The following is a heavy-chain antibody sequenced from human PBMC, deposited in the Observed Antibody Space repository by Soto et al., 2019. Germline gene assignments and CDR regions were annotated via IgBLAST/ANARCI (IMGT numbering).Heavy chain of an antibody. V-gene: IGHV3-30-3*01. Sequence: GGSLRLSCAASGFTFSSHAIHWVRLAPGKGLEWVAVISYDGTNTYYADSVKGRFTISRDNSKNTLYLQMNSLRAEDTAVYYCARSTVTKDYYYYYGMAVWGQRTTVTVSS. CDR2: ISYDGTNT. CDR1: GFTFSSHA. D-gene: IGHD4-4*01. CDR3: ARSTVTKDYYYYYGMAV. J-gene: IGHJ6*02.